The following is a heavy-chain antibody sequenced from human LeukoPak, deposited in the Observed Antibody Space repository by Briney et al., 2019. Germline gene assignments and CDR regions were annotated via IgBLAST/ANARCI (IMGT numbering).Heavy chain of an antibody. CDR3: ARESRRGYSGYDPKTYYYYYGMDV. Sequence: GASLRLSYAASGFTFSNYAMSWVRQAPGKGLEWVSGITGNGGTTWYADSVKGHFTISRDNSKNTLYLQMNSLGAEDTAVYYCARESRRGYSGYDPKTYYYYYGMDVWGKGTTVTVSS. D-gene: IGHD5-12*01. J-gene: IGHJ6*04. V-gene: IGHV3-23*01. CDR1: GFTFSNYA. CDR2: ITGNGGTT.